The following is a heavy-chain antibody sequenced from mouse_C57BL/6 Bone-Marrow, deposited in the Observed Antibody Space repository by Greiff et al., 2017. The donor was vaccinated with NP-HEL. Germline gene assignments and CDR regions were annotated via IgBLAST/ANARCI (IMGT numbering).Heavy chain of an antibody. Sequence: QVQLKQSGAELVKPGASVKISCKASGYAFSSYWMNWVKQRPGKGLEWIGQIYPGDGDTNYNGKFKGKATLTADKSSSTAYTQLSSLTSEDSAVYFCARYYGSSYYFDYWGQGTTLTVSS. CDR2: IYPGDGDT. V-gene: IGHV1-80*01. CDR1: GYAFSSYW. CDR3: ARYYGSSYYFDY. J-gene: IGHJ2*01. D-gene: IGHD1-1*01.